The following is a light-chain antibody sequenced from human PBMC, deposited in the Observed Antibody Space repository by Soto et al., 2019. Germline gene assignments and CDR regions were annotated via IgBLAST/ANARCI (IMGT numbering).Light chain of an antibody. J-gene: IGLJ1*01. CDR2: QVT. CDR3: NSYSSTSFYV. CDR1: GSGIATFNY. V-gene: IGLV2-14*01. Sequence: QSALAQPASMSGSPGQSITISCTGSGSGIATFNYVSWYQQYPGKAPTLLIYQVTSRASAVSHRFSGSKSGNTAALTISGLQPEDEAEYYCNSYSSTSFYVFXTGTKVTV.